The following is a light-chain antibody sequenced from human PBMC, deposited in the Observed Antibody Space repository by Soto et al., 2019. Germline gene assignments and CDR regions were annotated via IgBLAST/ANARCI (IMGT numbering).Light chain of an antibody. CDR3: SSYKSGSTPDV. V-gene: IGLV2-14*01. J-gene: IGLJ1*01. CDR1: SSDVGGYDY. Sequence: QSALTQPASVSGSPGQSITISCTGTSSDVGGYDYVSWYQQHPGKAPKLMIYDVTYRPSGVSNRFSGSKSGNTASLIISGLQAEDEADYYCSSYKSGSTPDVFGTGTKLTVL. CDR2: DVT.